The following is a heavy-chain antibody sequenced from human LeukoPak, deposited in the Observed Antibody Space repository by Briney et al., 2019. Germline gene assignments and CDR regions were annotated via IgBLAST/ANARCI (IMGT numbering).Heavy chain of an antibody. CDR3: ARDGLTSVEMATITFFDY. CDR1: GYTFTSYG. J-gene: IGHJ4*02. CDR2: ISAYNGNT. D-gene: IGHD5-24*01. Sequence: GASVKVSCKASGYTFTSYGISWVRQAPGQGLEWMGWISAYNGNTNYAQKLQGRVTMTTDTSTSTAYMELRSLRSDDTAVYYCARDGLTSVEMATITFFDYWGQGTLVTVSS. V-gene: IGHV1-18*01.